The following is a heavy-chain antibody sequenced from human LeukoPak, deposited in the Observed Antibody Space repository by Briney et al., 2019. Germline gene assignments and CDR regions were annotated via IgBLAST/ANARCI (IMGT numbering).Heavy chain of an antibody. J-gene: IGHJ3*02. Sequence: GGSLRLSCAASGFTFSSYWMSWVRQAPGKGLEWVANIKQDGSEKYYVDSVKGRFTISRDNAKNSLYQQMNSLRAEDTAVYYCARDDSSGYYYVFGAFDIWGQGTMVTVSS. V-gene: IGHV3-7*01. CDR2: IKQDGSEK. CDR3: ARDDSSGYYYVFGAFDI. CDR1: GFTFSSYW. D-gene: IGHD3-22*01.